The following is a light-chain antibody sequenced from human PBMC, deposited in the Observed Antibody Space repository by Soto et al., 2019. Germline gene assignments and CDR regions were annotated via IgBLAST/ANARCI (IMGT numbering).Light chain of an antibody. J-gene: IGLJ6*01. CDR3: CSYAGSYTHV. CDR1: SSDVGSYNY. Sequence: QSALTQPHSVSGSPGQSVTISCTGTSSDVGSYNYVSWYQHHPGKAPKLMIYDVSQRPSGVPDRFSASKSGNTASLTISGLQAEDEADYYCCSYAGSYTHVFGSGTKLTVL. CDR2: DVS. V-gene: IGLV2-11*01.